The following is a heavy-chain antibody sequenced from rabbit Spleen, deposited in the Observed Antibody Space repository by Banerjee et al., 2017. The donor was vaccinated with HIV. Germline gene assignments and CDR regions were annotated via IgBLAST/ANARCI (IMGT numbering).Heavy chain of an antibody. CDR3: ARDSGGGYGFRFNL. CDR1: GFSFSSSYW. V-gene: IGHV1S45*01. J-gene: IGHJ4*01. D-gene: IGHD1-1*01. Sequence: QEQLEESGGDLVKPEGSLTLTCTASGFSFSSSYWICWVRQAPGKGLEWIACIYAGSSRAYYASWAKGRFTISKTSSTTVTLQMTSLTAADTATYFCARDSGGGYGFRFNLWGPGTLVTVS. CDR2: IYAGSSRA.